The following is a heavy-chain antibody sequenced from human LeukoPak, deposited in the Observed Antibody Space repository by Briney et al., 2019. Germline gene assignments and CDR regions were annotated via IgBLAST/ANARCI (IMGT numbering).Heavy chain of an antibody. Sequence: SETLSLTCAVYGGSFSGYYWSWIRQPPGKGLEWIGEINHSGSTNYNPSLKSRVTISVDTSKNQFSLKLSSVTAADTAVYYCARGGYYDFWSGYYRYYYYMDVWGKGTTVTVSS. CDR3: ARGGYYDFWSGYYRYYYYMDV. D-gene: IGHD3-3*01. CDR2: INHSGST. J-gene: IGHJ6*03. V-gene: IGHV4-34*01. CDR1: GGSFSGYY.